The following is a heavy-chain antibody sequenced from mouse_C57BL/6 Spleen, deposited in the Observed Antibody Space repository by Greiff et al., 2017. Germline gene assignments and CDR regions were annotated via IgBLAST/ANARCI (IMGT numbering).Heavy chain of an antibody. CDR3: AIPTTVVAPGFAY. CDR2: IDPSNSYT. D-gene: IGHD1-1*01. CDR1: GYTFTSYW. Sequence: QVQLQQPGAELVMPGASVKLSCKASGYTFTSYWMHWVKQRPGQGLEWIGEIDPSNSYTNYNQQFKGKSTLTVDKPSSTAYMQLSSLTSEDSAVYYCAIPTTVVAPGFAYWGQGTLVTVSA. V-gene: IGHV1-69*01. J-gene: IGHJ3*01.